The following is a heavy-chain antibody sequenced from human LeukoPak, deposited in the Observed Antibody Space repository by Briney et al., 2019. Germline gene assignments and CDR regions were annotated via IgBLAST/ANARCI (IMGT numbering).Heavy chain of an antibody. CDR1: GFTFSSYA. Sequence: GRSLRLSCAASGFTFSSYAMHWVRQAPGKGLEWVAVISYDGSNKYYADSVKGRFTISRDNSKNTLYLQMNSLRAEDTAVYYCAKDRDGAFDIWGQGTMVTVSS. D-gene: IGHD3-10*01. CDR2: ISYDGSNK. J-gene: IGHJ3*02. V-gene: IGHV3-30*04. CDR3: AKDRDGAFDI.